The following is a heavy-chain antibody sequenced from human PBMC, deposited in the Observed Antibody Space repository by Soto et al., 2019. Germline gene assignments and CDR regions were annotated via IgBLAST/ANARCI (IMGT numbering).Heavy chain of an antibody. Sequence: ASVKVSCKASGYTFTSYYMHWVRQAPGQGLEWMGIINPSGGSTSYAQKFQGRVTMTRDTSTSTVYMELSSLRSEDTAVYYCARGVPVVVAATHYYYYMDVWGKGTTVTVSS. CDR1: GYTFTSYY. CDR2: INPSGGST. D-gene: IGHD2-15*01. CDR3: ARGVPVVVAATHYYYYMDV. J-gene: IGHJ6*03. V-gene: IGHV1-46*03.